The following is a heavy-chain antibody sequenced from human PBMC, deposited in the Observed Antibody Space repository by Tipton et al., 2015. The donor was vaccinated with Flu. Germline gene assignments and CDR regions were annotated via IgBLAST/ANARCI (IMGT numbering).Heavy chain of an antibody. D-gene: IGHD6-6*01. CDR2: ISSSGSTI. CDR1: GFTFSDYY. CDR3: ARDRDSAARLITSH. J-gene: IGHJ4*02. Sequence: SLRLSCAASGFTFSDYYMSWIGQAPGKGLEWVSYISSSGSTIYYADSVKGRFTISRDNAKNSLYLQMNSLRAEDTAVYYCARDRDSAARLITSHWGQGTLVTVSS. V-gene: IGHV3-11*01.